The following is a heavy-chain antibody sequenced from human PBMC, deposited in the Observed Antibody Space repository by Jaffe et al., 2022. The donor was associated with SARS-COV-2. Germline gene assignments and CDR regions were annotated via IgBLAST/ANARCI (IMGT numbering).Heavy chain of an antibody. CDR2: IYSGGST. CDR3: AREVHGSGRDAFDI. CDR1: GFTVSSNY. Sequence: EVQLVESGGGLIQPGGSLRLSCAASGFTVSSNYMSWVRQAPGKGLEWVSVIYSGGSTYYADSVKGRFTISRDNSKNTLYLQMNSLRAEDTAVYYCAREVHGSGRDAFDIWGQGTMVTVSS. J-gene: IGHJ3*02. D-gene: IGHD3-10*01. V-gene: IGHV3-53*01.